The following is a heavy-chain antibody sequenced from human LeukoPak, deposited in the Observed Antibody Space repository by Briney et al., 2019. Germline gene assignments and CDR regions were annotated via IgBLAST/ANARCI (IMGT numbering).Heavy chain of an antibody. CDR1: GYTFTSYG. CDR2: INPNSGGT. V-gene: IGHV1-2*02. J-gene: IGHJ5*02. D-gene: IGHD1-26*01. CDR3: ASLAYSGSSNWFDP. Sequence: ASVKVSCKASGYTFTSYGISWVRQAPGQGLEWMGWINPNSGGTNYAQKFQGRVTMTRDTSISTAYMELSRLRSDDTAVYYCASLAYSGSSNWFDPWGQGTLVTVSS.